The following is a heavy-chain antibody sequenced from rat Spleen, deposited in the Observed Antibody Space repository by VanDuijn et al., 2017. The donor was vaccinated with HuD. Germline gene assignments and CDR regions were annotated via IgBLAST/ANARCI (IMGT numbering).Heavy chain of an antibody. CDR2: ISYDGSNT. CDR1: GFTFNDHF. J-gene: IGHJ4*01. V-gene: IGHV5-29*01. Sequence: EVQLVQSNGGLVQPGRSLKLSCAASGFTFNDHFMAWVRQAPTKGLEWVATISYDGSNTYYRDSVKGRFTISRDNAKNTLLLQMDSLRSDDTATYYCAGGYVMDAWGQGASVTVSS. CDR3: AGGYVMDA.